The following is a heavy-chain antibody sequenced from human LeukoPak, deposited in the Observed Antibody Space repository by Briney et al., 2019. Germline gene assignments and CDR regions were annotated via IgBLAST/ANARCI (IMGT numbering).Heavy chain of an antibody. J-gene: IGHJ4*02. D-gene: IGHD6-19*01. Sequence: SETLSLTCTVSGGSISGDYWSWIRQPAGKGLEWIGRIYTSGSTNYNPSLKSRVTMSVDTSKNQFSLKLSSMTAADTAVYYCARGYSSGVIDYWGQGTLVTVSS. CDR3: ARGYSSGVIDY. CDR1: GGSISGDY. CDR2: IYTSGST. V-gene: IGHV4-4*07.